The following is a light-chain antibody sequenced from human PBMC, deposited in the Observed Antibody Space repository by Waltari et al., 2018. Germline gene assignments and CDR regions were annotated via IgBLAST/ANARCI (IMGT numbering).Light chain of an antibody. Sequence: EIVLTQSPGTLSLCPGERATLSCRASQSVSSNYLAWYQHKPGQAPRLLIYDASSRATGIPDTFSGSGSETDFTLTISRLEPKDFAVYYCQQYGTSPPTFGPGTKVDIE. CDR1: QSVSSNY. V-gene: IGKV3-20*01. CDR2: DAS. CDR3: QQYGTSPPT. J-gene: IGKJ3*01.